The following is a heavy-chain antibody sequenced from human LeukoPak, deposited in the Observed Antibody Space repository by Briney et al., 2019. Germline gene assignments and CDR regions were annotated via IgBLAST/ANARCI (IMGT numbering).Heavy chain of an antibody. V-gene: IGHV3-23*01. Sequence: GGSLRLSCAASGFTFSSYAMSWVRQAPGKGLEWVSAISGSGGSTYYADSVKGRFTISRDNSKNTLYLQMNSLRAEDTAVYYCARDQGDYVWGSYRPGTFDYWGQGTLVTVSS. D-gene: IGHD3-16*02. CDR2: ISGSGGST. CDR3: ARDQGDYVWGSYRPGTFDY. CDR1: GFTFSSYA. J-gene: IGHJ4*02.